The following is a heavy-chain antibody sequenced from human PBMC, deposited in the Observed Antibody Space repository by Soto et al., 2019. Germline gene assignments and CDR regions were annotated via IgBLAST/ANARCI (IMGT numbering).Heavy chain of an antibody. J-gene: IGHJ4*02. CDR2: VYYSGTT. CDR1: GGSIRNGDYY. CDR3: VTVNLVGAAYYFDY. D-gene: IGHD1-26*01. Sequence: PSETLSLTCTVSGGSIRNGDYYWGWIRQPPGKGLEWIGYVYYSGTTYSHPSLNSRVSISVDTSENQFSLRLTSVTAADTAVYYCVTVNLVGAAYYFDYCGPGTLVTVSS. V-gene: IGHV4-30-4*01.